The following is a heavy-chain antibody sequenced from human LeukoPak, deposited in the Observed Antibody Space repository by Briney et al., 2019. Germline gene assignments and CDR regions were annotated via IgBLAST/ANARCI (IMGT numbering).Heavy chain of an antibody. J-gene: IGHJ4*02. CDR1: GFTFNSFA. D-gene: IGHD6-13*01. Sequence: GGSLRLSCAASGFTFNSFAMSWVRQAPGKGLEWVSSITNRGSHVYYADSLKGRFTVSRDNANNSLYLQMDSLRAEDSAVYYCARAVQAAHFDSWGQGTLVTVSS. CDR2: ITNRGSHV. CDR3: ARAVQAAHFDS. V-gene: IGHV3-21*04.